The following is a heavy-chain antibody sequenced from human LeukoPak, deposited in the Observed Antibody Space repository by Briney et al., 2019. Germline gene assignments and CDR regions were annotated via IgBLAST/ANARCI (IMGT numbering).Heavy chain of an antibody. D-gene: IGHD3-22*01. CDR1: GASISSYY. CDR2: IYYSGTT. V-gene: IGHV4-59*01. CDR3: ARDYDSSGYYHAFDI. Sequence: SETLSLTCNVSGASISSYYWSWIRQSPGKGLEWIGFIYYSGTTKYNPSLNSRVTISVDTSKNQFSLKLSSVTAADTAVYYCARDYDSSGYYHAFDIWGQGTMVTVSS. J-gene: IGHJ3*02.